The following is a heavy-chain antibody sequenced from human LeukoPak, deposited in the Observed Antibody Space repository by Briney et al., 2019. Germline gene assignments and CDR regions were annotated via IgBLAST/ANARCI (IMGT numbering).Heavy chain of an antibody. CDR2: ISAYNGNT. J-gene: IGHJ4*02. V-gene: IGHV1-18*01. CDR3: ARARYDYVWGSYRDYDY. D-gene: IGHD3-16*02. CDR1: GYTFTSYG. Sequence: ASVKVSCKASGYTFTSYGISWVRQAPGQGLEWMGWISAYNGNTSYAQKLQGRVTMTTDTSTSTAYMELRSLRSDDTAVYYCARARYDYVWGSYRDYDYWGQGTLVTVSS.